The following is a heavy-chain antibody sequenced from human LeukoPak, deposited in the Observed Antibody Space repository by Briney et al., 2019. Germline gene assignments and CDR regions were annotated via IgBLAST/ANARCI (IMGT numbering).Heavy chain of an antibody. CDR3: ARTRPDGVGATPLDAFDI. CDR1: GGSISSGGYY. J-gene: IGHJ3*02. Sequence: SETLSLTCTVSGGSISSGGYYWSWIRQPPGKGLEWIGYIYHSGSTYYNPSLKSRVTISVDRSKNQFSLKLSSVTAADTAVYYCARTRPDGVGATPLDAFDIWGQGTMVTVSS. D-gene: IGHD1-26*01. V-gene: IGHV4-30-2*01. CDR2: IYHSGST.